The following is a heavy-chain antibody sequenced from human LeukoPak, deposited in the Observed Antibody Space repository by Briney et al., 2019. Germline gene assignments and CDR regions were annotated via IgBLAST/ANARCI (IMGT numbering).Heavy chain of an antibody. CDR1: GYTFTGYY. V-gene: IGHV1-2*02. CDR2: INPNSGAT. Sequence: GASVKVSRKASGYTFTGYYMHWVRQAPGQGLEWMGWINPNSGATNYAQKFQGRVTMTRDTSISTAYMELTRLTSDDSAVYYCATWGSGWYFWGQGTLVTVSS. J-gene: IGHJ4*02. D-gene: IGHD5-18*01. CDR3: ATWGSGWYF.